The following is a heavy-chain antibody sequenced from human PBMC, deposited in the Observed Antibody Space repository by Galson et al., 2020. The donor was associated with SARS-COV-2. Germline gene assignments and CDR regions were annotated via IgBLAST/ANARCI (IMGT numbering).Heavy chain of an antibody. CDR3: ARSSPYFRTGFCSGGNCPGPLDY. J-gene: IGHJ4*02. CDR1: GHSITSNNW. D-gene: IGHD2-15*01. CDR2: IYYTGSN. V-gene: IGHV4-28*01. Sequence: ASETLSLTCGVSGHSITSNNWWGWIRQSPGKGLEWIAYIYYTGSNYYNPSLKSRVTVAVDTSSNQFSLKLRSVTAVDTAVYYCARSSPYFRTGFCSGGNCPGPLDYWGQGILVTVSS.